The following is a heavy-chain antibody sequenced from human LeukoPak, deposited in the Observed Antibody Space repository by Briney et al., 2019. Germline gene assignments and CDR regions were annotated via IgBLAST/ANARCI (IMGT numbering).Heavy chain of an antibody. CDR2: IIPIFGTA. CDR1: GGTFSSYA. D-gene: IGHD3-3*01. V-gene: IGHV1-69*05. Sequence: ASVKVSCKASGGTFSSYAISWVRQAPGQGLEWMGGIIPIFGTANYAQKFQGRVTITTDESTSTAYMELSSLRSEDTAVYYCARGATIFGVVISAADLDYWGQGTLVTVSS. J-gene: IGHJ4*02. CDR3: ARGATIFGVVISAADLDY.